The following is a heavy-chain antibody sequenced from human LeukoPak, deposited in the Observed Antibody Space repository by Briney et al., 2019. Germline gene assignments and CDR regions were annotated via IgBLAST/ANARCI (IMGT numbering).Heavy chain of an antibody. CDR1: VGSFSGYY. Sequence: SETLSLTCAVYVGSFSGYYWSWIRQPPGKGLEWIGEINHSGSTKYNPSLKNQVTISVDTSKNQFSMKLSSVTAADTAVYYCARRLGRKFGERFYYYHYLDVWGKGTTVTISS. CDR3: ARRLGRKFGERFYYYHYLDV. V-gene: IGHV4-34*01. D-gene: IGHD3-10*01. J-gene: IGHJ6*03. CDR2: INHSGST.